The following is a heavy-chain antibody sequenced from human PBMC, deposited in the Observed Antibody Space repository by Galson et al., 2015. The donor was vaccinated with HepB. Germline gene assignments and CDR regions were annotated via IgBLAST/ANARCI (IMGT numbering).Heavy chain of an antibody. CDR1: GFTFSNYA. D-gene: IGHD3-3*01. V-gene: IGHV3-23*01. CDR2: ITGRSDTS. J-gene: IGHJ4*02. CDR3: AKDRREIITSFGVVKPSFYFDF. Sequence: SLRLSCAASGFTFSNYAMSWVRQAPGKGLEWVSTITGRSDTSFYPDSVKGRFTISRDNSKNTLYLEMNSLRAEDTAVYYCAKDRREIITSFGVVKPSFYFDFWGQGTLITVSS.